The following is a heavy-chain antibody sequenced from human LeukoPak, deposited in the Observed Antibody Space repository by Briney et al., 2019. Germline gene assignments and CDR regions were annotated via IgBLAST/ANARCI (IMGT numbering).Heavy chain of an antibody. J-gene: IGHJ4*02. CDR2: ISSSGSTI. D-gene: IGHD3-22*01. CDR1: GFAFSSYW. Sequence: PGGSLRLSCAASGFAFSSYWMSWVRQAPGKGLEWVSYISSSGSTIYYADSVKGRFTISGDNAKNSLYLQMNSLRAEDTAVYYCARDRFYDSSGYYYGYWGQGTLVTVSS. V-gene: IGHV3-48*04. CDR3: ARDRFYDSSGYYYGY.